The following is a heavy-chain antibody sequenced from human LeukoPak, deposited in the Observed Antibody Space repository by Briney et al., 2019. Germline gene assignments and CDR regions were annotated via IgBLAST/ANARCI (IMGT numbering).Heavy chain of an antibody. CDR2: ISAYNGNT. CDR1: GYTFTRYG. Sequence: ASVKVSCKASGYTFTRYGISWVRPAPGQGLEWMGWISAYNGNTNYAQKLQGRVTMTTDTSTSTAYMELRSLRSDDTAVYYCARELNYDSSGYYFDYWGQGTLVTVSS. J-gene: IGHJ4*02. V-gene: IGHV1-18*01. D-gene: IGHD3-22*01. CDR3: ARELNYDSSGYYFDY.